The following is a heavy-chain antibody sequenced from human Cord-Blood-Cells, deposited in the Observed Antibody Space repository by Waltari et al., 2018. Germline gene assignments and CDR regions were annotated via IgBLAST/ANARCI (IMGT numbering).Heavy chain of an antibody. J-gene: IGHJ4*02. D-gene: IGHD2-2*01. Sequence: QLQLRETGPGLLQPSESLPLPCTVPGETIRSSSYFWGWYRQPPGKGLEWIGSIYYSGSTYYNPSLKSRVTISVDTSKNQFSLKLSSVTAADTAVYYCARQDIVVVPAAIGYFDYWGQGTLVTVSS. V-gene: IGHV4-39*01. CDR2: IYYSGST. CDR1: GETIRSSSYF. CDR3: ARQDIVVVPAAIGYFDY.